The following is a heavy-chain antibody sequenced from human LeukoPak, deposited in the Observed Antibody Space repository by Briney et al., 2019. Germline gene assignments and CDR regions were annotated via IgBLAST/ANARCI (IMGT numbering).Heavy chain of an antibody. J-gene: IGHJ4*02. D-gene: IGHD6-13*01. CDR1: GFTFSSYG. Sequence: HLGRSLRLSCAASGFTFSSYGMHWVRRAPGKGLEWVAVISYDGSNKYYADSVKGRFTVSRDNSKNTLYLQMNSLRAEDTAVYYCAKERPTGYSSSWAFDYWGQGTLVTVSS. CDR3: AKERPTGYSSSWAFDY. V-gene: IGHV3-30*18. CDR2: ISYDGSNK.